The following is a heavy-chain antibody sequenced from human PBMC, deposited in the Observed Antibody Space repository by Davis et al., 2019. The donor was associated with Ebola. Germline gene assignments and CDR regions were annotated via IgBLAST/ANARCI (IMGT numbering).Heavy chain of an antibody. J-gene: IGHJ5*02. CDR2: VFRTGHT. CDR3: ARDPDYEGRFDP. V-gene: IGHV4-4*02. CDR1: GASISSPHW. Sequence: PSETLSLTCTLSGASISSPHWWSWVRQAPGKGLEWIGEVFRTGHTNYNPSLESRVTMSIDTSKNQFSLQLNSVTAADMAVYFCARDPDYEGRFDPWGLGVLVTVSS. D-gene: IGHD4-17*01.